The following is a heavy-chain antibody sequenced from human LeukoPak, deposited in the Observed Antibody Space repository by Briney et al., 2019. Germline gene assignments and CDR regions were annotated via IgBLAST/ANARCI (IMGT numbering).Heavy chain of an antibody. CDR3: ARGGPPGYYYDYYMDV. J-gene: IGHJ6*03. CDR2: IYYNGST. Sequence: PSETLSLTCTVSGGSISRYYWSWIRQPPGKGLEWVGYIYYNGSTNYNPSLKSRVTISVDTSKNQFSLKLSSVTAADTAVYFCARGGPPGYYYDYYMDVWGKGTTVTISS. CDR1: GGSISRYY. V-gene: IGHV4-59*01.